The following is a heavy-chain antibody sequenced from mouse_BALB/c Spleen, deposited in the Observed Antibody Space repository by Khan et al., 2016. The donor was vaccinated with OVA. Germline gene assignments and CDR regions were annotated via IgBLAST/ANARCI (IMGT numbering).Heavy chain of an antibody. J-gene: IGHJ2*01. CDR3: ARRGAARATWDYFDY. D-gene: IGHD3-1*01. CDR2: IYPGGGYT. V-gene: IGHV1-63*02. Sequence: VQLQQSGTELARPGTSVKMSCKAAGYTFSNYWIGWVKQRPGHGLEWIGDIYPGGGYTNYNENFKGKATLTADTSSSTAYMQLSSLASADSAIYYWARRGAARATWDYFDYWGQGTTRTVSS. CDR1: GYTFSNYW.